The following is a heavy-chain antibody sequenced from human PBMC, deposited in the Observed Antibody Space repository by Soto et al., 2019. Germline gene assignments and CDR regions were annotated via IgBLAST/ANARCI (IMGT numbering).Heavy chain of an antibody. Sequence: EVQLVESGGGLVQPGGSLRLSCAASGFTFSSYSMNWVRQAPGKGLEWVSYISSSSSTIYYADSVKGRFTISRDNAKNALYLQMNSLRAEDTGVYYCARVYGGGTYDYWGQGTLVTVSS. CDR3: ARVYGGGTYDY. CDR1: GFTFSSYS. V-gene: IGHV3-48*01. J-gene: IGHJ4*02. D-gene: IGHD2-15*01. CDR2: ISSSSSTI.